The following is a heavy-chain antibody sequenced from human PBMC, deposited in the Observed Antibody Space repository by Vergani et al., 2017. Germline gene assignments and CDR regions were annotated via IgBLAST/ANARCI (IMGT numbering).Heavy chain of an antibody. CDR2: IYYSGST. CDR1: GGSIRSYY. Sequence: QVQLQESGPGLVKPSETLSLTCTVSGGSIRSYYWSWLRQPPGKGLEWIGDIYYSGSTNYNPSLQSRVTISVDTSKNQFSLKLSSVTAADTAVYYWARWGLAARPLPRLDWGQGTRVTVSS. J-gene: IGHJ4*02. V-gene: IGHV4-59*01. D-gene: IGHD6-6*01. CDR3: ARWGLAARPLPRLD.